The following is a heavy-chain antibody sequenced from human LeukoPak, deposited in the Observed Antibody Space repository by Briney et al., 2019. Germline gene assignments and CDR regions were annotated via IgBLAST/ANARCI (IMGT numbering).Heavy chain of an antibody. CDR3: ARGSYYDSSGYHSDY. CDR2: IYYSGST. D-gene: IGHD3-22*01. Sequence: SETLSLTCTASGGSFSSGGYYWNWIRQHPGKGLEWIGYIYYSGSTYYNPSLESRVTVSVDKSKNQFSLKLSSVTAADTAVYYCARGSYYDSSGYHSDYWGQGTLVTVSS. J-gene: IGHJ4*02. CDR1: GGSFSSGGYY. V-gene: IGHV4-31*03.